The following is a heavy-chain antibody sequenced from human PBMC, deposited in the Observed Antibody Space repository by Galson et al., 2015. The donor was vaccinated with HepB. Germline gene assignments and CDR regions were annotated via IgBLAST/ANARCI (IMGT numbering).Heavy chain of an antibody. CDR3: ARGVWVRGVRGAEVYYMDV. V-gene: IGHV1-18*01. CDR2: ISVYNGNR. Sequence: SVKVSCKASGYRFANYGISWVRQAPGQGLEWMGWISVYNGNRNYAPKVQGRVTMTTDTSTSTAYMELRSLRSGDTAVYYCARGVWVRGVRGAEVYYMDVWGKGTTVTVSS. CDR1: GYRFANYG. D-gene: IGHD3-10*01. J-gene: IGHJ6*03.